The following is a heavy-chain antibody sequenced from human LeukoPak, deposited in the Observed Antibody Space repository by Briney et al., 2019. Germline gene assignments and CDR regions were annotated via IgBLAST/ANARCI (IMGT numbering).Heavy chain of an antibody. Sequence: SETLSLTCAVYGGSFSGYYWSWIRQPPGKGLEWIGEINHSGSTNYNPSLKSRVTISVVTSKSQFSLKLNSVTAADTAVYYCARAGSRFPARTWTLDYWGQGTLVTVSS. CDR3: ARAGSRFPARTWTLDY. CDR2: INHSGST. V-gene: IGHV4-34*01. CDR1: GGSFSGYY. D-gene: IGHD3/OR15-3a*01. J-gene: IGHJ4*02.